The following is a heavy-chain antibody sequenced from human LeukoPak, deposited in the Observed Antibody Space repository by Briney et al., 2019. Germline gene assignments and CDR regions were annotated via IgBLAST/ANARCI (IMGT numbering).Heavy chain of an antibody. CDR1: GASISTNC. V-gene: IGHV4-59*01. CDR2: IDYSGTT. J-gene: IGHJ4*02. CDR3: AGGQHSGDYTH. Sequence: SETLSLSCTVSGASISTNCWSWIRQPPGKGLEWIGDIDYSGTTSYNPSLKRRGTISLDTSKNHIFLRLTSVTAADTAVYYCAGGQHSGDYTHWGQGTLVTVSS. D-gene: IGHD4-17*01.